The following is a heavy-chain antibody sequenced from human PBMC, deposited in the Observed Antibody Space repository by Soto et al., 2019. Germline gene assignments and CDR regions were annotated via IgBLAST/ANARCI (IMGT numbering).Heavy chain of an antibody. D-gene: IGHD2-2*02. CDR2: VWYDGSNK. CDR1: GFTFSSYG. V-gene: IGHV3-33*01. CDR3: AREVTAGRYCNSTSCYTDSYYGMDV. J-gene: IGHJ6*02. Sequence: GGSLRLSCAASGFTFSSYGMHWVRQAPGKGLEWVAVVWYDGSNKYYADSVKGRFTISRDKSENTLNLQMNSLRAEDTAVYFCAREVTAGRYCNSTSCYTDSYYGMDVWGQGTTVTVSS.